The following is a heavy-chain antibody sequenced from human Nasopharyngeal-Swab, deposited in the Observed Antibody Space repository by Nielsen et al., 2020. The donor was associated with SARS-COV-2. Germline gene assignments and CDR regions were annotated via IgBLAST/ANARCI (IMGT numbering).Heavy chain of an antibody. V-gene: IGHV3-30*18. Sequence: GESLKISCAASGFPFRSYGMHWVRQAPGKGPDWVAVISYNGRDENYADSVRGRFTISRDDSKNTLYLQLNSLRAEDTAVYYCAKKRAAGKTAIDSWGQGTLVTVSS. CDR3: AKKRAAGKTAIDS. J-gene: IGHJ4*02. CDR1: GFPFRSYG. CDR2: ISYNGRDE. D-gene: IGHD6-13*01.